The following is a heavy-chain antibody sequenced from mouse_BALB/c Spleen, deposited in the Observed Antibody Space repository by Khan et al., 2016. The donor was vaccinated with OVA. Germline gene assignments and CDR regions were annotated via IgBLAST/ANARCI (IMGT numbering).Heavy chain of an antibody. CDR2: ISYSGST. J-gene: IGHJ4*01. CDR1: GYSITSDYA. V-gene: IGHV3-2*02. CDR3: ARYGSRYNYAMDY. D-gene: IGHD2-2*01. Sequence: EVQLQESGPGLVKPSQSLSLTCTVTGYSITSDYAWNCIRQSPGNKLEWMGYISYSGSTNYNPALKSRISITRDTSKNQFFLQVNSVTTEDTATYYVARYGSRYNYAMDYWGQGTSVTVSS.